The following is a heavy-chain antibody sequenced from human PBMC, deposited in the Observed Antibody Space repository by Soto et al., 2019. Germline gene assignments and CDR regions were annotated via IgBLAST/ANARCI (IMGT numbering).Heavy chain of an antibody. CDR2: IYYSGST. Sequence: SETLSLTCTVSGGSISRYYWSWIRQPPGKGLEWIGYIYYSGSTNYNPSLKSRVTISVDTSKNQFSLKLSSVTAADTAVYYCARDNEARLDYWGQGTLVTVS. D-gene: IGHD2-8*01. V-gene: IGHV4-59*01. CDR3: ARDNEARLDY. J-gene: IGHJ4*02. CDR1: GGSISRYY.